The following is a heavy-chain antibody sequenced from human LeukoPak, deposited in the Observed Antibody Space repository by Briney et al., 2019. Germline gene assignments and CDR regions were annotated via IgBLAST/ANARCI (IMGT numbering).Heavy chain of an antibody. CDR3: ARSAGGYDYVLGY. CDR2: INPNSGGT. Sequence: GASVKVSCKASGYTFTYYYMHWVRQAPGQGLEWMGWINPNSGGTNYAQKFQGRVTMTRDTSISTAYMELSRLRSDDTAVYYCARSAGGYDYVLGYWGQGTLVTVSS. J-gene: IGHJ4*02. CDR1: GYTFTYYY. V-gene: IGHV1-2*02. D-gene: IGHD5-12*01.